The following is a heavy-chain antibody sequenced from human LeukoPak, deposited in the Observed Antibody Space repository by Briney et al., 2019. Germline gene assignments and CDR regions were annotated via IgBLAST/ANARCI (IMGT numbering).Heavy chain of an antibody. Sequence: PSQTLSLTCAVSGGSISSGGYSWSWIRQPPGKGLEWIGYIYHSGSTYYNPSLKSRVTISVDRSKNQFSLKLSSVTAADTAVYYCARKDEYSSLDYWGQGTLVTVSS. CDR1: GGSISSGGYS. V-gene: IGHV4-30-2*01. D-gene: IGHD5-18*01. CDR3: ARKDEYSSLDY. CDR2: IYHSGST. J-gene: IGHJ4*02.